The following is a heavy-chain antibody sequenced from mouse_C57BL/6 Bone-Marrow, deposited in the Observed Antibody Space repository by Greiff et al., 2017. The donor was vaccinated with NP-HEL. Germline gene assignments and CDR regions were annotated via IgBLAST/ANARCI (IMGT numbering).Heavy chain of an antibody. CDR2: IDPSDSYT. V-gene: IGHV1-59*01. CDR1: GYTFTSYW. CDR3: ARGGLGAMDY. D-gene: IGHD3-1*01. J-gene: IGHJ4*01. Sequence: VQLQQPGAELVRPGTSVKLSCKASGYTFTSYWMPWVKQRPGQGLAWIGVIDPSDSYTNYNQKFKGKATLTVDTSSSTAYMQLSSLTSEDSAVYYCARGGLGAMDYWGQGTSVTVSS.